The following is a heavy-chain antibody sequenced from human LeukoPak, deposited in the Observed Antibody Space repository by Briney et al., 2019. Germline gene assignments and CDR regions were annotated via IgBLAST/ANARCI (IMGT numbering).Heavy chain of an antibody. Sequence: GGSLRLSCAASGFTFSSYAMSWVRQAPGKGLEWVSAISGSGGSTYYADSVKGRFTISRDNSKNTLYLQMNSLRAEDTAVYYCAKDWGITMIVVVRTYFDYWGQGTLVTVSS. CDR2: ISGSGGST. CDR3: AKDWGITMIVVVRTYFDY. J-gene: IGHJ4*02. V-gene: IGHV3-23*01. CDR1: GFTFSSYA. D-gene: IGHD3-22*01.